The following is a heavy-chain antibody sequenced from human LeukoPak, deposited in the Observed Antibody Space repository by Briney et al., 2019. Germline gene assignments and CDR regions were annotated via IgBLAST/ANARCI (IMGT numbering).Heavy chain of an antibody. CDR1: GYTFTSYG. Sequence: GASVKVSCKASGYTFTSYGISWVRQAPGQGLEWMGWISAYNGNTNYAQKLQGRVTMTTDASTCTAYMELRSLRSDDTAVYYCARELLCSGGSCYALYYGMDVWGQGTTVTVSS. D-gene: IGHD2-15*01. J-gene: IGHJ6*02. CDR3: ARELLCSGGSCYALYYGMDV. CDR2: ISAYNGNT. V-gene: IGHV1-18*01.